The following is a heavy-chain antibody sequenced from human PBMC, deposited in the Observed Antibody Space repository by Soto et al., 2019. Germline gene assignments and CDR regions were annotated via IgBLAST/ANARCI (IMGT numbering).Heavy chain of an antibody. Sequence: PGGSLRLSCAASGFTFSSYAMSWVRQAPGRGLEWVSGISGSGGSTYYADSVKGRFTISRDNSKNTLYLQMNSLRAEDTAVYYCAKRGSSWYWPSWGQGTLVTVSS. CDR1: GFTFSSYA. V-gene: IGHV3-23*01. J-gene: IGHJ5*02. D-gene: IGHD6-13*01. CDR2: ISGSGGST. CDR3: AKRGSSWYWPS.